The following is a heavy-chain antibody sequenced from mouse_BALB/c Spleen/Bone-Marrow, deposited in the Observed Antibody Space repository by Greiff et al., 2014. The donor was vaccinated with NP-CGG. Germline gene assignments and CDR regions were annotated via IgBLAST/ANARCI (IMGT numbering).Heavy chain of an antibody. CDR1: GFNIKDTY. CDR3: ASYYYGRAWFAY. CDR2: IDPANGNT. Sequence: EVQLQQSGAELVKPGASAKLSCTASGFNIKDTYMHWVKQRPEQGLEWIGRIDPANGNTKYDPKFQGKATITADTSSNTAYLQLSSLTSEDTAVYYCASYYYGRAWFAYWGQGTLVTVSA. V-gene: IGHV14-3*02. J-gene: IGHJ3*01. D-gene: IGHD1-1*01.